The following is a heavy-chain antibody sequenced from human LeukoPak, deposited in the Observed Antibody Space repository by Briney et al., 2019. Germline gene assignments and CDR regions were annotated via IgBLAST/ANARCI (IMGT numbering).Heavy chain of an antibody. CDR3: ARGSETELPDAFDI. V-gene: IGHV4-39*07. Sequence: SETLSLTCTVSGGSISSSSYYWGWIRQPPGKGLEWIGEINHSGSTNYNPSLKSRVTISVDTSKNQFSLKLSSVTAADTAVYYCARGSETELPDAFDIWGQGTMVTVSS. J-gene: IGHJ3*02. CDR2: INHSGST. CDR1: GGSISSSSYY. D-gene: IGHD1-26*01.